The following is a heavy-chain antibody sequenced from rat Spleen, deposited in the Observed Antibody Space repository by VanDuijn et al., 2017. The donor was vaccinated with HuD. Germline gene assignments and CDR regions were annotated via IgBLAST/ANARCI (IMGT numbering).Heavy chain of an antibody. CDR3: TRGEEAIGGY. D-gene: IGHD1-11*01. V-gene: IGHV5-29*01. J-gene: IGHJ2*01. Sequence: EVQLVESGGGLVQPGRSLKLSCAASGFTFSDYGVAWVRQAPTTGLEWVATISYGDSSGHSGTYYRDSVKGRFTISRDNAQNTLYLQMNSLRSEDTATYYCTRGEEAIGGYWGQGVMVTVSS. CDR1: GFTFSDYG. CDR2: ISYGDSSGHSGT.